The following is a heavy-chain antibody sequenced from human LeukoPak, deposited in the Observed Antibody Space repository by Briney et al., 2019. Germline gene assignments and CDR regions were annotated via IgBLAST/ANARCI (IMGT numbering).Heavy chain of an antibody. Sequence: SETLSLTCTVSGGSISSYYWSWIRQPPGKGLEWIGYIYYSGSTNYNPSLKSRVTISVDTSKNQFSLKLSSVTAADTAVYYCARVPNDSSGYPLDYWGQGTLVTVSS. J-gene: IGHJ4*02. D-gene: IGHD3-22*01. V-gene: IGHV4-59*01. CDR2: IYYSGST. CDR1: GGSISSYY. CDR3: ARVPNDSSGYPLDY.